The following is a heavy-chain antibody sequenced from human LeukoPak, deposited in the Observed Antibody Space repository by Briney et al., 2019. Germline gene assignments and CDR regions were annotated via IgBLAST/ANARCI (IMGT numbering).Heavy chain of an antibody. Sequence: GGSLRLSCAASGFTFSNYWIHWVRQAPGKGLVWVSRINTDGSNYYADSVKGRFAISRDNAKNTLYQQMNSLRAEGTAVYYCARGLYGAYGTDYWGQGTLVTVSS. CDR2: INTDGSN. CDR1: GFTFSNYW. V-gene: IGHV3-74*01. J-gene: IGHJ4*02. CDR3: ARGLYGAYGTDY. D-gene: IGHD4-17*01.